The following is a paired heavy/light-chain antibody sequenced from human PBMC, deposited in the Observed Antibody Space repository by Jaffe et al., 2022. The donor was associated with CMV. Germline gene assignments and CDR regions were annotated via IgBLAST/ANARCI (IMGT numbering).Light chain of an antibody. J-gene: IGLJ3*02. Sequence: QTVVTQEPSLTVSPGGTVTLTCASSTGAVTSGYYPNWFQQKPGQAPRALIYSTSNKHSWTPARFSGSLLGGKAALTLSGVQPEDEAEYYCLLYYGGARVFGGGTKLTVL. CDR1: TGAVTSGYY. CDR3: LLYYGGARV. CDR2: STS. V-gene: IGLV7-43*01.
Heavy chain of an antibody. J-gene: IGHJ6*02. CDR1: GGSISSYY. V-gene: IGHV4-4*07. CDR3: ARDWYYYDSSGYYNPNYYYYGMDV. D-gene: IGHD3-22*01. Sequence: QVQLQESGPGLVKPSETLSLTCTVSGGSISSYYWSWIRQPAGKGLEWIGRIYTSGSTNYNPSLKSRVTMSVDTSKNQFSLKLSSVTAADTAVYYCARDWYYYDSSGYYNPNYYYYGMDVWGQGTTVTVSS. CDR2: IYTSGST.